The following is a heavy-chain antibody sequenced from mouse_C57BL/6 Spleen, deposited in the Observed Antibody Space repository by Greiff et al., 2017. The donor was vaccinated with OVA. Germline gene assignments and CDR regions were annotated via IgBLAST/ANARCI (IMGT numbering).Heavy chain of an antibody. V-gene: IGHV5-16*01. CDR2: INYDGSST. CDR3: AREDGYYGFAY. J-gene: IGHJ3*01. D-gene: IGHD2-3*01. Sequence: EVQVVESEGGLVQPGSSMKLSCTASGFTFSDYYMAWVRQVPEKGLEWVANINYDGSSTYYLDSLKSRFIISRDNAKNILYLQMSSLKSEDTATYYCAREDGYYGFAYWGQGTLVTVSA. CDR1: GFTFSDYY.